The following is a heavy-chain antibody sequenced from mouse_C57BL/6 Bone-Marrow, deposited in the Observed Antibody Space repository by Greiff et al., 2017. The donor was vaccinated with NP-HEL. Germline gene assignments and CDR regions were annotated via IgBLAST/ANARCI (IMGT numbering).Heavy chain of an antibody. V-gene: IGHV1-81*01. CDR1: GYTFTSYG. CDR2: IYPRSGNT. Sequence: QVQLLQSGAELARPGASVKLSCKASGYTFTSYGISWVKQRTGQGLEWIGEIYPRSGNTYYNEKFKGKATLTADKSSSTAYMELRSLTSEDSAVYFCARGGTRAYWGQGTLVTVSA. CDR3: ARGGTRAY. D-gene: IGHD3-3*01. J-gene: IGHJ3*01.